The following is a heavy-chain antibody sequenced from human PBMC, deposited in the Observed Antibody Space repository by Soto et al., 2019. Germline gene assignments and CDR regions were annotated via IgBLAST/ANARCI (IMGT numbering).Heavy chain of an antibody. V-gene: IGHV4-59*08. CDR3: ARRWGYAFDI. D-gene: IGHD1-26*01. CDR1: GGSISSYY. J-gene: IGHJ3*02. CDR2: IYYSGST. Sequence: QVQLQESGPGLVKPSETLSLTCTVSGGSISSYYWSWIRQPPGKGLEWIGYIYYSGSTNYNTSLKRRVTISVDTSKNQFSLKLSSVTAADTAVYYCARRWGYAFDIWGQGTMVTVSS.